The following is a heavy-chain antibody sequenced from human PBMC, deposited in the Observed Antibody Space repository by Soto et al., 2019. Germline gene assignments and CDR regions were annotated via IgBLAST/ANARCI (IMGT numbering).Heavy chain of an antibody. CDR3: ARDQPVPLRCLEWLPSVGYYIDV. J-gene: IGHJ6*03. D-gene: IGHD3-3*01. V-gene: IGHV3-11*01. Sequence: GGSLRLSCAASGFTFSDYYMSWIRQAPGKGLEWVSYISSSGSTIYYADSVKGRFTISRDNAKNSLYLQMNSLRAEDTAVYYCARDQPVPLRCLEWLPSVGYYIDVRAKRTTVTVSS. CDR2: ISSSGSTI. CDR1: GFTFSDYY.